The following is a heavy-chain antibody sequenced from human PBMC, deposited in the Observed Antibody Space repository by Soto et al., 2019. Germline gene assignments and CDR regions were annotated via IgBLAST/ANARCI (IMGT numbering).Heavy chain of an antibody. D-gene: IGHD5-18*01. V-gene: IGHV1-18*01. CDR2: ISADNGNT. J-gene: IGHJ6*02. Sequence: QAQLVQSGAEVKKPGASVKVSCKASGYTFYSHSISWVRQAPGQGLEWMGRISADNGNTKYAQKFRGRVTMTTDTSTSTVYMELTNLRSDDTAVYYCAMCIQQDYYSGKDVWGQWTTVTVAS. CDR1: GYTFYSHS. CDR3: AMCIQQDYYSGKDV.